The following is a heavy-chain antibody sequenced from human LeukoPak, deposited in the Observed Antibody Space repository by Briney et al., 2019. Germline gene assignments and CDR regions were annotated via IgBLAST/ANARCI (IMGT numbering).Heavy chain of an antibody. Sequence: PGGSLRLSCAASGFTFSNYGIHWVRQAPGKGLEWVAVISNDGSNKYYADSVKGRFTTSRDNSENTLYLQMNSLRAEDTAVYYCAKETGRWELEWGQGTLVTVSS. J-gene: IGHJ4*02. CDR1: GFTFSNYG. V-gene: IGHV3-30*18. D-gene: IGHD1-26*01. CDR3: AKETGRWELE. CDR2: ISNDGSNK.